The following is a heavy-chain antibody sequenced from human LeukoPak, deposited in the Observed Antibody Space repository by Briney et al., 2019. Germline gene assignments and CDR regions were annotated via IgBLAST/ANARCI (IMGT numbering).Heavy chain of an antibody. J-gene: IGHJ2*01. V-gene: IGHV4-4*02. Sequence: SGTLSLTCAVSGGSISSRNWWSWVRQPPGKGLEWIGEIYHSGSTNYNPSLKSRVTISVDKSKNQFSLKLSSVTAADTAVYYCARGPKRITIFGVVPRYFDLWGRGTLVTVSS. CDR2: IYHSGST. CDR3: ARGPKRITIFGVVPRYFDL. CDR1: GGSISSRNW. D-gene: IGHD3-3*01.